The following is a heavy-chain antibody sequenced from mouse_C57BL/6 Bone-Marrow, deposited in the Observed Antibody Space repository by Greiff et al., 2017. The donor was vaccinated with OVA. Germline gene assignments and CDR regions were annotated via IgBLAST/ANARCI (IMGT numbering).Heavy chain of an antibody. D-gene: IGHD1-1*01. CDR3: ARDVGPYSSYRFAY. CDR1: GYTFTSYG. Sequence: QVQPQQSGAELARPGASVKPSCKASGYTFTSYGISWVKQRTGQGLEWIGEIYPRSGNTYYNEKFKGKATLTADKSSSTAYMELRSITYEESEVYFCARDVGPYSSYRFAYWGQGTLVTVSA. J-gene: IGHJ3*01. CDR2: IYPRSGNT. V-gene: IGHV1-81*01.